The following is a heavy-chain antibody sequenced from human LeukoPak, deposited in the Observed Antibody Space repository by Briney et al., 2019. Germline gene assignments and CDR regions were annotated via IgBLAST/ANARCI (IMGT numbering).Heavy chain of an antibody. CDR3: ARADILTGYYTSLPDY. J-gene: IGHJ4*02. CDR2: TNWNGGST. CDR1: GFTFDDYG. V-gene: IGHV3-20*04. D-gene: IGHD3-9*01. Sequence: PGGSLRLSCAASGFTFDDYGMSWVRQAPGKGLEWVSGTNWNGGSTGYADSVKGRFTISRDNAKNSLYLQMNSLRAEDTALYYCARADILTGYYTSLPDYWGQGTLVTVSS.